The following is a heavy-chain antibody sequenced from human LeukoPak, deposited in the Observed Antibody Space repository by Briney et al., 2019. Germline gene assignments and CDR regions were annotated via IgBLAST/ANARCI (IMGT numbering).Heavy chain of an antibody. D-gene: IGHD3-22*01. J-gene: IGHJ4*02. V-gene: IGHV4-39*01. CDR2: MYYSGNT. CDR1: GGSISSGSYY. CDR3: ARGAMIVYY. Sequence: SETLSLTCTVSGGSISSGSYYWGWIRQPPGKGLESIGSMYYSGNTYYNPSLKSRVTISVDTPKNQFSLKLSSVTAADTAVYYCARGAMIVYYWGQGTLVTVSS.